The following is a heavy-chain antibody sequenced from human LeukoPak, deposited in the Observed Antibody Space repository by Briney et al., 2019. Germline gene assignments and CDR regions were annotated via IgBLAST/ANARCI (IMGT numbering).Heavy chain of an antibody. Sequence: RRGGSLRLSCVASGFIFSSHGMHGVRQAPGRGVEWVAVIWYDGSNKYCADSVKGRFTISRDNSKNTLYLQMNSLRADDTAVYYCARDRYSSGWADAFDIWGQGTMVTVSS. V-gene: IGHV3-33*01. CDR2: IWYDGSNK. CDR3: ARDRYSSGWADAFDI. CDR1: GFIFSSHG. D-gene: IGHD6-19*01. J-gene: IGHJ3*02.